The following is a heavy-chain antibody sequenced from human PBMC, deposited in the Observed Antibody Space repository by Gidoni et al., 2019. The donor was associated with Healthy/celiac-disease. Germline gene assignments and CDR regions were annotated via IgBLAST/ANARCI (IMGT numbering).Heavy chain of an antibody. D-gene: IGHD2-8*01. CDR2: ISGSGGST. CDR3: AKAVEMATMVLPTDY. CDR1: GFTFSSYA. V-gene: IGHV3-23*01. J-gene: IGHJ4*02. Sequence: EVQLLESGGGLVQPGGSLRLSCAASGFTFSSYAMSWVRQAPGKGMEWVSAISGSGGSTYYADSVKGRFTISRDNSKNTLYLQMNSLRAEDTAVYYCAKAVEMATMVLPTDYWGQGTLVTVSS.